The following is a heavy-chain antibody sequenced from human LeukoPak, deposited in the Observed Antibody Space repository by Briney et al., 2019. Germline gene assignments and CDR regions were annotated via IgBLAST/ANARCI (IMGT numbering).Heavy chain of an antibody. Sequence: SETLSLTCTVSGGSISSYYWSWIRQPPGKGLEWIGSIYYSGSSNYNPSLKSRVTISVDTSKNQFSLKLSSVTAADTAVYYCARETYYYESSGTKFDYWGQGTLVTVSS. CDR2: IYYSGSS. V-gene: IGHV4-59*12. J-gene: IGHJ4*02. CDR3: ARETYYYESSGTKFDY. D-gene: IGHD3-22*01. CDR1: GGSISSYY.